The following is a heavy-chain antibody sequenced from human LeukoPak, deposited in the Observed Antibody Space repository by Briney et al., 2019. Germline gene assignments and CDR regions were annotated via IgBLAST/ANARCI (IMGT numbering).Heavy chain of an antibody. CDR1: GYTFTGYY. CDR2: INPNSGGT. D-gene: IGHD3-22*01. J-gene: IGHJ5*02. V-gene: IGHV1-2*06. CDR3: ARALYYYYDSSGYYYLNWFDP. Sequence: ASVKVSCKASGYTFTGYYMHWVRQAPGQGLEWMGRINPNSGGTNYALKFQGRVTMTRDTSISTAYMELSRLRSDDTAVYYCARALYYYYDSSGYYYLNWFDPWGQGTLVTVSS.